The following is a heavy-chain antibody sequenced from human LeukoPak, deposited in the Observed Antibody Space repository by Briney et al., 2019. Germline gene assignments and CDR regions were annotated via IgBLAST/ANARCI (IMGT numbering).Heavy chain of an antibody. J-gene: IGHJ5*02. D-gene: IGHD2-2*01. Sequence: SETLSLTCTVSGGSISSYYWSWIRQPAGKGLEWIGRIYTSGSTNYNPSLKSRVTMSVDTSKNQFSLKLSSVTAADTAVYYCARSDLGYCSSTSCYDWFDPWGQGTLVTVSS. CDR1: GGSISSYY. V-gene: IGHV4-4*07. CDR2: IYTSGST. CDR3: ARSDLGYCSSTSCYDWFDP.